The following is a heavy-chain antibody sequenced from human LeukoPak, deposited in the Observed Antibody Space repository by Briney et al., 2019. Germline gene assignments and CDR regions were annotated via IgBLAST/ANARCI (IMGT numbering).Heavy chain of an antibody. V-gene: IGHV3-48*03. CDR3: ARDQLADEYNWFDP. J-gene: IGHJ5*02. CDR2: ISSSGSTI. D-gene: IGHD6-6*01. CDR1: GFTFSSYE. Sequence: PGGSLRLSCAASGFTFSSYEMNWVRQAPGKGLEWVPYISSSGSTIYYADSVKGRFTISRDNAKNSLYLQMNSLRGEDTAVYYCARDQLADEYNWFDPWGQGTLVTVSS.